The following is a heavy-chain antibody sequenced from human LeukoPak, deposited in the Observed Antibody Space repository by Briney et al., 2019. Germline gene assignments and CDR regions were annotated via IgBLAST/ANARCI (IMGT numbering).Heavy chain of an antibody. CDR2: ISGSGGST. J-gene: IGHJ6*03. V-gene: IGHV3-23*01. D-gene: IGHD3-3*01. CDR1: GFTFSSYA. CDR3: AKVEGDDFWSGYSRVYYYYMDV. Sequence: GGSLRLSCAASGFTFSSYAMNWVRQAPGKGLEWVSGISGSGGSTDYADSVKGRFTISRDNSKNTLYLQMNSLRAEDTAVYYCAKVEGDDFWSGYSRVYYYYMDVWGKGTTDTVSS.